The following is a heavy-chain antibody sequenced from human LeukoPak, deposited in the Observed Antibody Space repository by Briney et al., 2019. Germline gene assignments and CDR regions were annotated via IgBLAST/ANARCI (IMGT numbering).Heavy chain of an antibody. V-gene: IGHV3-23*01. CDR2: ISGSGGDT. CDR3: AKVGLQSYYFDY. Sequence: PGGSLRLSCAASEFTFSSYAMSWVRQAPGKGLEWVSGISGSGGDTYYADSVKGRFTISRDNSKNTLYLQMNSLRAEDTAVYYCAKVGLQSYYFDYWGQGTLVTVSS. J-gene: IGHJ4*02. CDR1: EFTFSSYA. D-gene: IGHD3/OR15-3a*01.